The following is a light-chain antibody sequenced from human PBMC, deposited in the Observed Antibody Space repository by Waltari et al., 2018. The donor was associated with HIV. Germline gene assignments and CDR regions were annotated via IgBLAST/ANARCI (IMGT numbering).Light chain of an antibody. CDR2: AAS. CDR3: QQSYSTPLT. V-gene: IGKV1-39*01. Sequence: PSSLSASVGDRVTITCRASQSISSYLNWYQQKPGKAPKLLIYAASSLQSGVPSRFSGSGSGTDFTLTISSLQPEDFATYYCQQSYSTPLTFGGGTKVEIK. J-gene: IGKJ4*01. CDR1: QSISSY.